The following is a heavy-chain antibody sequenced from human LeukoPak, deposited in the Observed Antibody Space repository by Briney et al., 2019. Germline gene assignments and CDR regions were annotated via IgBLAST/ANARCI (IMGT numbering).Heavy chain of an antibody. J-gene: IGHJ4*02. CDR1: GFTFSSYG. CDR2: ISYDGSNK. CDR3: AKDRREYSYGSFDY. Sequence: PGGSLRLSCAASGFTFSSYGMHWVRQAPGKGLEWVAVISYDGSNKYYADSVKGRLTISRDNSKNTLYLQMNSLRAEDTAVYYCAKDRREYSYGSFDYWGQGTLVTVSS. V-gene: IGHV3-30*18. D-gene: IGHD5-18*01.